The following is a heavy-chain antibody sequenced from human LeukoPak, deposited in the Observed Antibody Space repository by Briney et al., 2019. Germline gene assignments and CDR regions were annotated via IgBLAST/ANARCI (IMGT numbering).Heavy chain of an antibody. CDR2: INHSGST. Sequence: SETLSLTCAVYGGSFSGYYWSWIRQPPGKGLEWIGEINHSGSTNYNPSLKSRVTISVDTSKNQFSLKLSSVTAADTAVYYCARGLYCSGGSCYSGFDYWGQGTLATVSS. J-gene: IGHJ4*02. CDR3: ARGLYCSGGSCYSGFDY. V-gene: IGHV4-34*01. D-gene: IGHD2-15*01. CDR1: GGSFSGYY.